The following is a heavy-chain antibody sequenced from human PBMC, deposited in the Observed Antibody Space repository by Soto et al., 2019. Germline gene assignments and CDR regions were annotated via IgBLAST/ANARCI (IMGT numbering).Heavy chain of an antibody. Sequence: QLQLQESGPGLVKPSETLSLTCTVSGGSISSSSYYWGWIRQPPGKGLEGIGSIYYSGSNYYNPSLKSRVTISVDTSKNQFSLKLSSVTAADTAVYYCARQVVVVPAAIPRFDPWGQGTLVTVSS. CDR1: GGSISSSSYY. V-gene: IGHV4-39*01. CDR3: ARQVVVVPAAIPRFDP. CDR2: IYYSGSN. D-gene: IGHD2-2*02. J-gene: IGHJ5*02.